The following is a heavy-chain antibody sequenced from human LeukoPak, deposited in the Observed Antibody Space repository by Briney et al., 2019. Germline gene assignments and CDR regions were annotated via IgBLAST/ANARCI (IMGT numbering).Heavy chain of an antibody. CDR3: AKDGAQYSSGPECDP. J-gene: IGHJ5*02. V-gene: IGHV3-23*01. D-gene: IGHD6-19*01. CDR2: ISHDGMNA. CDR1: GLHFSGTA. Sequence: GGSLRLSCAASGLHFSGTAMSWVRQAPRKRLECVSAISHDGMNAHYADAVKGRFTIYRDNSKKTVSLEMSSLTAADTGVYYCAKDGAQYSSGPECDPRGQGALVTVSP.